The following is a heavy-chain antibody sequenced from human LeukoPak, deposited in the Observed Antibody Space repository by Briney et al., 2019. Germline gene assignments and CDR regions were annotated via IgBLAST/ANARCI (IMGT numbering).Heavy chain of an antibody. V-gene: IGHV3-21*01. CDR3: ASGIAAAGTGRDDY. CDR1: RFTFDDYA. Sequence: GGSLRLSCAASRFTFDDYAMHWVRQAPGKGLEWVSSISSSSSYIYYADSVKGRFTISRDNAKNSLYLQMNSLRAEDTAVYYCASGIAAAGTGRDDYWGQGTLVTVSS. J-gene: IGHJ4*02. CDR2: ISSSSSYI. D-gene: IGHD6-13*01.